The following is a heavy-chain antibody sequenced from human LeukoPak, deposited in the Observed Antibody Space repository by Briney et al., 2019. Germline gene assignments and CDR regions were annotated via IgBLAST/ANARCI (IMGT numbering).Heavy chain of an antibody. CDR1: GGSFSGYY. CDR2: INHSGST. J-gene: IGHJ4*02. Sequence: PSETLSLTCAVYGGSFSGYYWSWIRQPPGKGLEWIGEINHSGSTNYNPSLKSRVTISVDTSKNQFSLKLSSVTAADTAVYYCARGWYSSGWYTLDSWGQGALVTVSS. V-gene: IGHV4-34*01. D-gene: IGHD6-19*01. CDR3: ARGWYSSGWYTLDS.